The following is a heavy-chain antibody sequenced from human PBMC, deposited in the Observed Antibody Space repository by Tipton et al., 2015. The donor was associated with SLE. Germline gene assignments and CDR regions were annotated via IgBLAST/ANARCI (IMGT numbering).Heavy chain of an antibody. Sequence: SLRLSCAASGFTFSSYSMNWVRQAPGKGLEWVSYISSSSSTIYYADSVKGRFTISRDNAKNSLYLQMNSLRAEDTAVYYCARVGEVNSSSSYGMDVWGQGTTVTVSS. CDR3: ARVGEVNSSSSYGMDV. V-gene: IGHV3-48*01. CDR1: GFTFSSYS. CDR2: ISSSSSTI. J-gene: IGHJ6*02. D-gene: IGHD6-13*01.